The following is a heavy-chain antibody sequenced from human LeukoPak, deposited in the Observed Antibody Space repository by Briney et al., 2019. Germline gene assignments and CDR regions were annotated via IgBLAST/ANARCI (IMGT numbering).Heavy chain of an antibody. CDR2: IYPRDSDT. V-gene: IGHV5-51*01. D-gene: IGHD1-1*01. CDR1: GYSFIDYW. CDR3: ARWNPLGFDF. J-gene: IGHJ4*02. Sequence: GESLKISCKGSGYSFIDYWIGWVRQMPGKGLEWMGLIYPRDSDTRYSPSFQGQVTISADKSISTAYLQWTSLKAPDTAIYYCARWNPLGFDFWGQGTLVTVST.